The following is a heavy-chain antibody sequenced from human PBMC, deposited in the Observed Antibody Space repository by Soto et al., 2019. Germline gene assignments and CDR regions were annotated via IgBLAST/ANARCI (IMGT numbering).Heavy chain of an antibody. CDR1: GFTVSSNY. Sequence: PGGSLRLSCAASGFTVSSNYMSWVRQAPGKGLEWVSVIYSGGSTYYADSVKGRFTISRDNSKNTLYLQMNSLRAEDTAVYYCASLVYHDAFDIWGQGTMVTVSS. D-gene: IGHD1-20*01. CDR2: IYSGGST. CDR3: ASLVYHDAFDI. V-gene: IGHV3-66*01. J-gene: IGHJ3*02.